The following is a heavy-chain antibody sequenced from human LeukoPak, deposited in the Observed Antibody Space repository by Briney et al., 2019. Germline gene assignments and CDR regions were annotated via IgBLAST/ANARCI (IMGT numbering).Heavy chain of an antibody. CDR2: IYSGDNT. J-gene: IGHJ4*02. Sequence: PGGSLRLSCAASGFTVSSNYMSWVRQAPGKGLEWVSVIYSGDNTYYADSVKGRFTISSDNSKNTLYLQMNSLRAEDTAVYYCARLSYGGFDCWGQGTLVTVSS. CDR3: ARLSYGGFDC. CDR1: GFTVSSNY. D-gene: IGHD4-23*01. V-gene: IGHV3-53*01.